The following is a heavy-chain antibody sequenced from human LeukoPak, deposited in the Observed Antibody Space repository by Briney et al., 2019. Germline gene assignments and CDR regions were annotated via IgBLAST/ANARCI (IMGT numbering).Heavy chain of an antibody. CDR1: GFTFSSYW. D-gene: IGHD3-10*02. Sequence: GGSLRLSCAASGFTFSSYWMSWVRQAPGKGLEWVANIKQDGSEKYYVDSVKGRFTISRDNAKNSLYLQMNSLRADDTAVYYCAELGITMIGGVWGKGTTVTISS. J-gene: IGHJ6*04. V-gene: IGHV3-7*01. CDR3: AELGITMIGGV. CDR2: IKQDGSEK.